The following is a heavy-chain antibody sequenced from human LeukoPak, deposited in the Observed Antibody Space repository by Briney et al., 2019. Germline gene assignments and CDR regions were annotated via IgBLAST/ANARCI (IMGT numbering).Heavy chain of an antibody. V-gene: IGHV4-34*01. J-gene: IGHJ4*02. CDR1: GGSFSGYY. Sequence: SETLSLTCAVYGGSFSGYYWRWIRQPPGKGLEWIGEINHSGSTNYNPSLKSRVTISVDTSKNQFSLKLSSVTAADTAVYYCARVFWSGYFNLDSYYFDYWGQGTLVTVSS. CDR2: INHSGST. CDR3: ARVFWSGYFNLDSYYFDY. D-gene: IGHD3-3*01.